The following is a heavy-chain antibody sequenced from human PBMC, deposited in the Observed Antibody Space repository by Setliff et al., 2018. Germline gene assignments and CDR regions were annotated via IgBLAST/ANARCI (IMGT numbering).Heavy chain of an antibody. CDR1: GYIFTSYG. CDR2: IIPNFGTT. Sequence: GASVKVSCKASGYIFTSYGISWVRQAPGQGLEWMGGIIPNFGTTSYAQKFQGRVTITTDESTNTAYMELSSLRSDDTAVFYCAREVVVVKSAINYYYYMDVWGKGTTVTVSS. D-gene: IGHD2-2*01. CDR3: AREVVVVKSAINYYYYMDV. V-gene: IGHV1-69*05. J-gene: IGHJ6*03.